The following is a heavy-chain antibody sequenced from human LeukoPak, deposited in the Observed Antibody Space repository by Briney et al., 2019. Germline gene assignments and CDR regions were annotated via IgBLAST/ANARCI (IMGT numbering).Heavy chain of an antibody. Sequence: SETLSLTCTVSSGSISSYYWSWIRQPPGKGLEWIGYIYYSGSTNHNPSLKSRVTISVDTSKNQFSLKLSSVTAADTAVYYCARHRGYNYGFDYWGQGTLVTVSS. D-gene: IGHD5-18*01. J-gene: IGHJ4*02. CDR2: IYYSGST. CDR1: SGSISSYY. V-gene: IGHV4-59*08. CDR3: ARHRGYNYGFDY.